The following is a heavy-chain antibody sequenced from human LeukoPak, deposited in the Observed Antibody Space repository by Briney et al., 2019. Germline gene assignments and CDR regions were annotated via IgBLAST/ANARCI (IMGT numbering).Heavy chain of an antibody. CDR2: MNPNSGNT. CDR3: ARTSLYIAVAGRAYDAFDI. Sequence: ASVKVSCKASGYTFTSYDINWVRQATGQGLEWMGWMNPNSGNTGYAQKFQGRVTMTRNTSISTAYMELSSLRSEDTAVYYCARTSLYIAVAGRAYDAFDIWGQGTMVTVSS. V-gene: IGHV1-8*01. CDR1: GYTFTSYD. J-gene: IGHJ3*02. D-gene: IGHD6-19*01.